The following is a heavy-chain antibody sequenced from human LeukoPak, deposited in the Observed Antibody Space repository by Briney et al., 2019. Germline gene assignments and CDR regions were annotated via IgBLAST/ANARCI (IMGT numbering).Heavy chain of an antibody. CDR2: IIPILGIA. CDR3: ARTDDSSGYHEYFQH. V-gene: IGHV1-69*04. J-gene: IGHJ1*01. CDR1: GGTFSSYA. Sequence: SVKVSCKASGGTFSSYAISWVRQAPGQGLEWMGRIIPILGIANYAQKFQGRVTITADKSTSTAYMELSSLRSEDTAVYYCARTDDSSGYHEYFQHWGQGTLVTVSS. D-gene: IGHD3-22*01.